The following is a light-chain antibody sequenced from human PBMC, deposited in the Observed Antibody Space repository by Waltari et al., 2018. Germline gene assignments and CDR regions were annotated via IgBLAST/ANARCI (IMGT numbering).Light chain of an antibody. V-gene: IGKV3-11*01. Sequence: EIVLTQSPATLSSSPGERVALSCRANENIGTDLAWLQQIPGQAPRLLVYDATRRAIGIPYRFSGSGSGTEFTLTISRLESEDFVIYYCQQRTHWPTAFGQGTRLEVK. CDR1: ENIGTD. J-gene: IGKJ2*01. CDR2: DAT. CDR3: QQRTHWPTA.